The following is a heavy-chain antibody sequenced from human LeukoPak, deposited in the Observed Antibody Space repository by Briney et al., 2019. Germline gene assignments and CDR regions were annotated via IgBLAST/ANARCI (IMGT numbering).Heavy chain of an antibody. CDR3: ARSPLHSGDYRFDL. CDR2: INHGRNA. Sequence: SETLSLICAVYGGSLSGYFWSWVRQSPGKGLEWIGEINHGRNANYNPSLKSRVTISVDTSNKQLSLNMTSVTAADTAVYYCARSPLHSGDYRFDLWGQGTLVTVSS. D-gene: IGHD4-17*01. V-gene: IGHV4-34*01. J-gene: IGHJ5*02. CDR1: GGSLSGYF.